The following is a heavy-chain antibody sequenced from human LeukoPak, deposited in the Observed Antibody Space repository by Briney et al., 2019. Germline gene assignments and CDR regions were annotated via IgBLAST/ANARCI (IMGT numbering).Heavy chain of an antibody. Sequence: GGSLRLSCAASGFTFSSYAMHWVRQAPGKGLEWVAVISYDGSNKYYADSVKGRFTISRDNAKNSLYLQMNSLRAEDTALYYCAKDMQVHDYSNYGDWDYWGQGTLVTVSS. CDR1: GFTFSSYA. D-gene: IGHD4-11*01. CDR2: ISYDGSNK. J-gene: IGHJ4*02. CDR3: AKDMQVHDYSNYGDWDY. V-gene: IGHV3-30-3*01.